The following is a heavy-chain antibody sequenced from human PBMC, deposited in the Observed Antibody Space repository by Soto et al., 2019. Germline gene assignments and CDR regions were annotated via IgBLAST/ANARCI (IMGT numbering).Heavy chain of an antibody. CDR2: ITGDGNTI. CDR3: VTVLHYAYAFDI. D-gene: IGHD3-10*01. V-gene: IGHV3-74*01. CDR1: GFTFSNYW. J-gene: IGHJ3*02. Sequence: EVELVESGGGLVQPGGSLRLSCAASGFTFSNYWMHWVRQAPGKGLVWVARITGDGNTISYADSVRGRFAISRDNAKDTLYLQMNSLRAEDTAVYYCVTVLHYAYAFDIWGQGAMVAVSP.